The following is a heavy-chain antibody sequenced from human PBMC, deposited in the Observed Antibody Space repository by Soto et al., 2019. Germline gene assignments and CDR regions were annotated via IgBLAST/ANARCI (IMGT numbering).Heavy chain of an antibody. Sequence: EVQLVESGGGLVKPGGSLRLSCAASGFTFSSYSMNWVRQAPGKGLEWVSSISSSSSYIYYADSVKGRFTISRDNAKNSLYLQMNSLRAEDTAVYYCARVALAGCTNGVCYYNYYYYMDVWGKGTTVTVSS. J-gene: IGHJ6*03. D-gene: IGHD2-8*01. CDR2: ISSSSSYI. V-gene: IGHV3-21*01. CDR1: GFTFSSYS. CDR3: ARVALAGCTNGVCYYNYYYYMDV.